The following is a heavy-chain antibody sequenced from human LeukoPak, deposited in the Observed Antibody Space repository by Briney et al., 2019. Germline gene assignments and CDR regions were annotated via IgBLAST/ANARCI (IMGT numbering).Heavy chain of an antibody. CDR2: MKEDGGGI. CDR1: GFPFSNYW. V-gene: IGHV3-7*01. CDR3: VRDRGYSTFDY. D-gene: IGHD4-23*01. Sequence: GGSLRLSCAGSGFPFSNYWMAWVRQAPGKGLEWVANMKEDGGGINYVDSVKGRFTISRDNAKNSLDLQMNSLRVDDTAVYYCVRDRGYSTFDYWGQGTLVIVSS. J-gene: IGHJ4*02.